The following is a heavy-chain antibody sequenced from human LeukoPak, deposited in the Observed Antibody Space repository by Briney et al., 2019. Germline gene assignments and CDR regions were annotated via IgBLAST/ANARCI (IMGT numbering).Heavy chain of an antibody. V-gene: IGHV1-8*01. CDR1: GYTFTSYD. J-gene: IGHJ5*02. CDR2: MNPNSGNT. CDR3: ARGSLLTLYSGSSHNWFDP. Sequence: ASVKVSCKASGYTFTSYDINWVRQATGQGLEWMGWMNPNSGNTGYAQKFQGRVTKTRNTSISTAYMELSSLRSEDTAVYYCARGSLLTLYSGSSHNWFDPWGQGTLVTVSS. D-gene: IGHD1-26*01.